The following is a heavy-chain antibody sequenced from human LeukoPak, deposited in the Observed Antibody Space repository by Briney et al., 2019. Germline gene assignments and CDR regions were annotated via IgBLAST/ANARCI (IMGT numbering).Heavy chain of an antibody. Sequence: TLSLTCTVSGGSISSSSYYWSWIRQPAGKGLEWIGRLYASGSTNYNPSLKSRVTISVGTSKNQFSLKLSSVTAADTAVYYRASWNLDDMFAFDIWGQGTMVTVSS. CDR3: ASWNLDDMFAFDI. V-gene: IGHV4-61*02. CDR1: GGSISSSSYY. CDR2: LYASGST. D-gene: IGHD1-1*01. J-gene: IGHJ3*02.